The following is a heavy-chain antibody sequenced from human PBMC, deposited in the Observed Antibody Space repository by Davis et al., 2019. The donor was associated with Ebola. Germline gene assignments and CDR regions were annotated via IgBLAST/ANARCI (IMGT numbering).Heavy chain of an antibody. V-gene: IGHV4-34*12. CDR2: ILHSRRT. CDR1: GGSFSGYY. CDR3: ARTRNIVGAAPFDY. Sequence: MPSETLSLTCAVYGGSFSGYYWSWIRQPPGKGLEWIGEILHSRRTNYNPSLKSRVTISVDTSNNQFSLKLSSVTAADTAVYYCARTRNIVGAAPFDYWGQGTLVTVSS. D-gene: IGHD1-26*01. J-gene: IGHJ4*02.